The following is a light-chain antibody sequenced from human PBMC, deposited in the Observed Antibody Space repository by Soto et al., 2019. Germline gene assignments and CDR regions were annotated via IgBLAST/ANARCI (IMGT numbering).Light chain of an antibody. J-gene: IGLJ2*01. Sequence: QSVLPQPPSVSAAPGQRVTISCSGNTSNIGRTYVSWYQQLPGTAPRLLIYDNNKRPSGIPDRFSGSKSGTSATLGITGLQTGDEADYFCGTWDTSLSAYVVFGGGTKLTVL. V-gene: IGLV1-51*01. CDR2: DNN. CDR3: GTWDTSLSAYVV. CDR1: TSNIGRTY.